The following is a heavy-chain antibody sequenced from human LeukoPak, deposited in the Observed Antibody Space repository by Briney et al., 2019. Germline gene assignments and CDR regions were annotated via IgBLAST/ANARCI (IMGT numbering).Heavy chain of an antibody. CDR2: ITNDGSST. Sequence: GGSLRLSCAASGLTFSSHWMHWVRQAPGKGLVWVSRITNDGSSTTYADSVKGRFTISRDNAKNSLYLQMNSLRDEDTAVYYCARDYCGGDCGYWYFDLWGRGTLVTVSS. CDR3: ARDYCGGDCGYWYFDL. J-gene: IGHJ2*01. D-gene: IGHD2-21*02. V-gene: IGHV3-74*01. CDR1: GLTFSSHW.